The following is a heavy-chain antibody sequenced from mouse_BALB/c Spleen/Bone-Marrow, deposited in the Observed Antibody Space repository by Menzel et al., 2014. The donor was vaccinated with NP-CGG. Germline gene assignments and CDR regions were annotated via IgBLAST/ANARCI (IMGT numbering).Heavy chain of an antibody. V-gene: IGHV1-54*01. CDR1: GYAFTDYL. CDR3: ARYDGYFDY. Sequence: QVQLQQPGAELVRPGTSAKVSCKASGYAFTDYLMEWLKQRPGQGLEWIGVINPGSGSTNYNEKFKDKATLTADKSSSTAYMQLSSPTSDDSAVYFCARYDGYFDYWGQGTILTVSS. CDR2: INPGSGST. J-gene: IGHJ2*01. D-gene: IGHD2-3*01.